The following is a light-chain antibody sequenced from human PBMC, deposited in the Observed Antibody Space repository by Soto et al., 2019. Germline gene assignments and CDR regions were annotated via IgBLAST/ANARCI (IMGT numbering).Light chain of an antibody. CDR3: LSDGCLNTFFI. CDR1: NSDLGSYNL. CDR2: EVT. J-gene: IGLJ1*01. V-gene: IGLV2-23*02. Sequence: QSALTQPASVSGSPGQSITISCTGTNSDLGSYNLVSWYQHHPGKAPKLMIYEVTKRPSGISNRFSGSKSGNTASLTISGLLAVDETNDYCLSDGCLNTFFIVGTGTKV.